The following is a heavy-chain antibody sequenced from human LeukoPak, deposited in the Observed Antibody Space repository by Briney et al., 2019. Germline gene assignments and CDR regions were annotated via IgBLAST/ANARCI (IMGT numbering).Heavy chain of an antibody. V-gene: IGHV1-46*01. Sequence: ASVKVSCKASGYTFTSYYMHWVRQAPGQGLEWMGIINPSGGSTSYAQKFQGRVTMTRDTSTSTVYMELSSLRSEDTAVYYCARDGTGTYCSSTSCPPNYYYYYMDVWGKGTTVTVSS. J-gene: IGHJ6*03. CDR1: GYTFTSYY. CDR2: INPSGGST. D-gene: IGHD2-2*01. CDR3: ARDGTGTYCSSTSCPPNYYYYYMDV.